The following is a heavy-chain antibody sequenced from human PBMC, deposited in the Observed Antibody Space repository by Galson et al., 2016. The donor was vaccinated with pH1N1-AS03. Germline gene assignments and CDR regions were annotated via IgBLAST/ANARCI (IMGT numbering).Heavy chain of an antibody. D-gene: IGHD3-16*01. CDR2: IYGGGDT. J-gene: IGHJ4*02. CDR3: AREPWGSTQGEY. V-gene: IGHV3-53*01. Sequence: SLRLSCAASGFTINNNYMSWVRQAPGKGLEWVSVIYGGGDTFYADSVKGRFTIASDNSKNTGYLQMNSLRVEDTAVYYCAREPWGSTQGEYWGQGTLVTVSS. CDR1: GFTINNNY.